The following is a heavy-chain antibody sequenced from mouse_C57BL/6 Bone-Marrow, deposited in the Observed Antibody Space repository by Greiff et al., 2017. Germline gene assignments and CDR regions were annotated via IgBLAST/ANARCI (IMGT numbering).Heavy chain of an antibody. D-gene: IGHD1-1*02. V-gene: IGHV1-81*01. Sequence: VKLMQSGAELARPGASVKLSCKASGYTFTSYGISWVKQRTGQGLEWIGEIYPRSGNTYYNEKFKGKATLTADKSSSTAYMELRSLTSEDSAVYFCARYGGLWHWYFDAWGTGPTVTVPS. CDR3: ARYGGLWHWYFDA. J-gene: IGHJ1*03. CDR2: IYPRSGNT. CDR1: GYTFTSYG.